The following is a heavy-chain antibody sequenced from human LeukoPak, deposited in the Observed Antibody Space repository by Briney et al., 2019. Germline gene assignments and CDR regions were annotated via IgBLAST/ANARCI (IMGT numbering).Heavy chain of an antibody. V-gene: IGHV3-20*04. CDR2: VNWNGGST. Sequence: GGSLRLSCAASGFTFDDYGMNWVRQAPGKGLEWVSGVNWNGGSTGYADPVKGRFTISRDNAKKSLYLQMNSLRAEDTALYYCARGVLRFHYYYYMGVWGKGTTVTVSS. CDR1: GFTFDDYG. D-gene: IGHD3-3*01. J-gene: IGHJ6*03. CDR3: ARGVLRFHYYYYMGV.